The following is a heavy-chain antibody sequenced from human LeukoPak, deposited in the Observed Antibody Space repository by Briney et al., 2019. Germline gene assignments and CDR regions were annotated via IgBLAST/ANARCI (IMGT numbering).Heavy chain of an antibody. V-gene: IGHV1-2*02. D-gene: IGHD2-21*02. CDR2: INPNSGGT. CDR1: GYTFTGNH. J-gene: IGHJ4*02. CDR3: ARGGSTDSIHSCGGNCYFLDY. Sequence: ASVKVSCKASGYTFTGNHMHWVRQAPGQGLEWMGWINPNSGGTNYAQKFQGRVIMTRDTSISTAYMELSRLGSDDTTVYYCARGGSTDSIHSCGGNCYFLDYWGQGTLVTVSS.